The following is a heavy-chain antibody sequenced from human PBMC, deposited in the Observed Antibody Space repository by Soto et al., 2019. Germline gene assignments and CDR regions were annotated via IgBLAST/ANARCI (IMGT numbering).Heavy chain of an antibody. D-gene: IGHD1-1*01. Sequence: GGSLRLSCAASGFTFSSYAMHWVRQAPGKGLEWVAVISYDGSNKYYADSVKGRFTISRDNSKNTLYLQMNSLRAEDTAVYYCARDLGGNWNDYYYGMDVWGQGTTVTVSS. CDR1: GFTFSSYA. V-gene: IGHV3-30-3*01. CDR3: ARDLGGNWNDYYYGMDV. J-gene: IGHJ6*02. CDR2: ISYDGSNK.